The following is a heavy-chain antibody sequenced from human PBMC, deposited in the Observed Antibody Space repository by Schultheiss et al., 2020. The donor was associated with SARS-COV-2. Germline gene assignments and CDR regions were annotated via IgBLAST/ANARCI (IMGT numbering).Heavy chain of an antibody. V-gene: IGHV3-30-3*01. J-gene: IGHJ4*02. Sequence: GGSLRLSCAASGFTFSSYAMHWVRQAPGKGLEWVAVISYDGSNKYYADSVKGRFTISRDNSKNTLYLQMNSLRAEDTAVYYCAHGWELYYFDYWGQGTLVTVSS. CDR2: ISYDGSNK. CDR3: AHGWELYYFDY. CDR1: GFTFSSYA. D-gene: IGHD1-26*01.